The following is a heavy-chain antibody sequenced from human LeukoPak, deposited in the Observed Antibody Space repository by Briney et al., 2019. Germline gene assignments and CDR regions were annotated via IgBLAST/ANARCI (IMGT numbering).Heavy chain of an antibody. J-gene: IGHJ5*02. V-gene: IGHV3-21*01. CDR2: ISSSSGYI. Sequence: PGGSLRLSCVASGFTFSSYSMNWVRQAPEKGLEWFASISSSSGYIYYADSVKGRFTISRDNVKNALYLQMNSLRAEDTAVYYCARDAFDPWGQGTLVTVSS. CDR1: GFTFSSYS. CDR3: ARDAFDP.